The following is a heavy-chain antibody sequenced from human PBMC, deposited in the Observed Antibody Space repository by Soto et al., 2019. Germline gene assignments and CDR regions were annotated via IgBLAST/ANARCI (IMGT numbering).Heavy chain of an antibody. CDR3: AKDRSTYYLVPPFDP. CDR2: ISWNSGSI. CDR1: GFTFDDYA. V-gene: IGHV3-9*01. Sequence: GGSLRLSCAASGFTFDDYAMHWVRQAPGKGLEWVSGISWNSGSIGYADYVKGRFTISRDNAKNSLYLQMNSLRAEDTALYYCAKDRSTYYLVPPFDPWGQGTLVTVSS. J-gene: IGHJ5*02. D-gene: IGHD3-10*01.